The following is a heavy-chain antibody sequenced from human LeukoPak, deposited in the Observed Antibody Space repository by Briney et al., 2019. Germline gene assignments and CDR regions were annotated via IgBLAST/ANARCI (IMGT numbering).Heavy chain of an antibody. J-gene: IGHJ4*02. Sequence: GGSLRLSCAASGFTFSSYAMAWVRQAPGKGLEWVSTISGTDGSTYYADSVRGRFTISRDNSKNTLYLQMNSLRAEDTAVYYCAKAWVVTYLGGVDYWGQGTLVTVSS. CDR2: ISGTDGST. CDR3: AKAWVVTYLGGVDY. CDR1: GFTFSSYA. D-gene: IGHD2-21*02. V-gene: IGHV3-23*01.